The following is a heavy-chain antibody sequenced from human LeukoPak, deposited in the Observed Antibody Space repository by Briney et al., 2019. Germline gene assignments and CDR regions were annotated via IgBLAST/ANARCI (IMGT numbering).Heavy chain of an antibody. V-gene: IGHV3-30-3*01. J-gene: IGHJ6*02. CDR2: ISYDGSNK. D-gene: IGHD1-1*01. CDR1: GFTFSSYA. CDR3: ARENWNPLIVYYYYGMDV. Sequence: QPGRSLRLSCAASGFTFSSYAMHWVRQAPGKGLEWVAVISYDGSNKYYADSVKGRFTISRDNSKNTLYLQMNSLRAEDTAVYYCARENWNPLIVYYYYGMDVWGQGTTVTASS.